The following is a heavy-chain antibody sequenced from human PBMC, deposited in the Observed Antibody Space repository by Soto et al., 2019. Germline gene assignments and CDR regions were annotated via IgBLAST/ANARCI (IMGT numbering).Heavy chain of an antibody. CDR2: IYSGGST. CDR1: GFTVSSNY. V-gene: IGHV3-53*01. CDR3: ARCGGYDSYYFDY. Sequence: PGGSLRLSCAASGFTVSSNYMSWVRQAPGKGLEWVSVIYSGGSTYYADSVKGRFTISRDNSKNTLYLQMNSLRADDTAVYYCARCGGYDSYYFDYWGQGTLVTVSS. D-gene: IGHD5-12*01. J-gene: IGHJ4*02.